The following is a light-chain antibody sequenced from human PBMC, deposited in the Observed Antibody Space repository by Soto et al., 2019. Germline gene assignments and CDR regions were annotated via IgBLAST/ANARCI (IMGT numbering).Light chain of an antibody. J-gene: IGLJ1*01. Sequence: QSALTQPASVSGSPGQSITISCTGTSSDVGGYNYVSWYQQHPVKAPKLMIYDVTNRPSGVSDRFSGSKSGNTVSLTISGLQAEDEADYYCSSYTSSSTPYVFGTGTKLTVL. V-gene: IGLV2-14*01. CDR2: DVT. CDR1: SSDVGGYNY. CDR3: SSYTSSSTPYV.